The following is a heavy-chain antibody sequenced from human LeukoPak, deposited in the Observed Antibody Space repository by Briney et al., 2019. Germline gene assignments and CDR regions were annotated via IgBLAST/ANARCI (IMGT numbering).Heavy chain of an antibody. CDR3: ASLDY. J-gene: IGHJ4*02. Sequence: VASVKVSCKASGYTFTTYGITWVRQAPGQGLEWMGWISAYNGKTNSAQKVQGSVTMTRDSSTRTAYMELRSLRSEDTAVYYCASLDYWGQGTLVTVS. CDR2: ISAYNGKT. V-gene: IGHV1-18*01. CDR1: GYTFTTYG.